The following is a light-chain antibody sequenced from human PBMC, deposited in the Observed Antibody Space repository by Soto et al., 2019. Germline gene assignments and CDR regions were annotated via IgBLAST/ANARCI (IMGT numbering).Light chain of an antibody. CDR2: DAS. J-gene: IGKJ5*01. CDR1: QSVSSY. Sequence: IVLTQSQATLSLSPGERATLSCRASQSVSSYLAWYQQKPGQAPRLLIYDASNRATGIPARFSGSGSGTDFTLTISSLEPEDFAVYYCQQRSNWRITFGQGTRLEI. CDR3: QQRSNWRIT. V-gene: IGKV3-11*01.